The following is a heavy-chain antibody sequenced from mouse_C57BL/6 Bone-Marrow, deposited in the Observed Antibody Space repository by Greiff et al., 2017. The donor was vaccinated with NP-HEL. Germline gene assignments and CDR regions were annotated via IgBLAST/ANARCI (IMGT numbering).Heavy chain of an antibody. D-gene: IGHD2-4*01. V-gene: IGHV2-2*01. J-gene: IGHJ3*01. CDR2: IWSGGST. CDR3: ARKEIYYDYDGFAY. Sequence: VQLQQSGPGLVQPSQSLSITCTVSGFSLTSYGVHWVRQSPGKGLEWLGVIWSGGSTDYNAAFISRLSISKDNSKSQVFFKMNSLQADDTAIYYCARKEIYYDYDGFAYWGQGTLVTVSA. CDR1: GFSLTSYG.